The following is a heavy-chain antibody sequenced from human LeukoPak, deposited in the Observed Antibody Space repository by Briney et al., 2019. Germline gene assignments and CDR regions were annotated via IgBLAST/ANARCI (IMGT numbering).Heavy chain of an antibody. J-gene: IGHJ6*02. V-gene: IGHV3-30*02. CDR1: GFTFSSYG. CDR2: IRYDGSNK. D-gene: IGHD2-2*01. Sequence: GGSLRLSCAASGFTFSSYGMHWVRQAPGKGLEWVAFIRYDGSNKYYADSVKGRFTISRDNSKNTLYLQMNSLRAEDTAVYYRAKGDEYQLLFDYYYGMDVWGQGTTVTVSS. CDR3: AKGDEYQLLFDYYYGMDV.